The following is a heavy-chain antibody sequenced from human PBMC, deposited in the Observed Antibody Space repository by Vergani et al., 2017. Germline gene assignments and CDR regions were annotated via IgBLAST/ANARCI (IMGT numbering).Heavy chain of an antibody. D-gene: IGHD2-21*01. CDR3: TAEKEVAFYYSYYHMDV. J-gene: IGHJ6*03. CDR2: IKSNADGGSA. CDR1: EFTFSDVW. Sequence: EGQLVESGGGLVKPGASLRLSCAASEFTFSDVWMSWVRQAPGKGLEWVARIKSNADGGSADYAASVKGRFIISRDDSKTCLYLQMNSLKIEDTALYFCTAEKEVAFYYSYYHMDVWGKGTTVTVSS. V-gene: IGHV3-15*01.